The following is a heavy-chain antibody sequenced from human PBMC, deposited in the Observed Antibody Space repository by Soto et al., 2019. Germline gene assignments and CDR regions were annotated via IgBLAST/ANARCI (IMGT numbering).Heavy chain of an antibody. CDR2: ISSDGTNR. V-gene: IGHV3-30*04. J-gene: IGHJ4*02. Sequence: VGSLRLSCAASGFSFGAYVGHWVRQAPGKGLEWVAVISSDGTNRNSADSVKGRFTISRDNSKNTLYLQMNSLRPEDTAVYYCAKDRYDFWSGGTFDSWGQGTLVTVSS. D-gene: IGHD3-3*01. CDR1: GFSFGAYV. CDR3: AKDRYDFWSGGTFDS.